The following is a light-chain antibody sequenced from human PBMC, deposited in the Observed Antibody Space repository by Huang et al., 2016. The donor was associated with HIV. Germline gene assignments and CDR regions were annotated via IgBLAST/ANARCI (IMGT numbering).Light chain of an antibody. V-gene: IGKV2-30*01. CDR3: MQGTHWPPT. CDR1: QSLIFTDGNTY. CDR2: KVA. J-gene: IGKJ1*01. Sequence: DILLTQSPLSLPVTLGQPASISCRSSQSLIFTDGNTYLNWLHQRPGQPPRRLIYKVAKRDSGVPARISGSGSGTYFTLEISRVEAEDVGLYFCMQGTHWPPTFGQGTKVELK.